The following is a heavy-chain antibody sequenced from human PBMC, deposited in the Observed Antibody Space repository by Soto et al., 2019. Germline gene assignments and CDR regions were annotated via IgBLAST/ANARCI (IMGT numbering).Heavy chain of an antibody. D-gene: IGHD3-10*01. Sequence: SETLSLTCTVSGGSTSSDDYWSWIRQPPGKGLEWIGHIYYSGNTDYNPSLKSRLAISVDTSKNQFSLKLSSVTAADTAVYYCARHPYGSGSSYYYYGMDVWGQGTTVTVSS. CDR1: GGSTSSDDY. CDR2: IYYSGNT. J-gene: IGHJ6*02. V-gene: IGHV4-39*01. CDR3: ARHPYGSGSSYYYYGMDV.